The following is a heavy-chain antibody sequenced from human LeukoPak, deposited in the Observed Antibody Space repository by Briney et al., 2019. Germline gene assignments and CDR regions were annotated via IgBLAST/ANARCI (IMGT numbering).Heavy chain of an antibody. J-gene: IGHJ6*02. Sequence: ASVKLYRNSSGYPLTSYGLSWERQAPGQGLEWMGWIRAYNGNTNYAQKLQGRVTMTADTSTSTAYMELRSLRSDDTAVYYCARDYWNDGHGMDVWGQGTTVTVSS. V-gene: IGHV1-18*01. CDR3: ARDYWNDGHGMDV. D-gene: IGHD1-1*01. CDR1: GYPLTSYG. CDR2: IRAYNGNT.